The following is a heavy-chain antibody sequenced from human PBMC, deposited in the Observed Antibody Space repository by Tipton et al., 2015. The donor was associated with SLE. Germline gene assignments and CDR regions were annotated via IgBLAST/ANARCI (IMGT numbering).Heavy chain of an antibody. CDR1: GFTFSSYS. CDR3: ARSPEGNWGPDAFDI. Sequence: GSLRLSCAASGFTFSSYSMSWVRQAPGKGLEWVSVIYSGGSTYYADSVKGRFTISRDNSKNTLYLQMNSLRAEDTAVYYCARSPEGNWGPDAFDIWGQGTMVTVSS. D-gene: IGHD7-27*01. J-gene: IGHJ3*02. CDR2: IYSGGST. V-gene: IGHV3-66*02.